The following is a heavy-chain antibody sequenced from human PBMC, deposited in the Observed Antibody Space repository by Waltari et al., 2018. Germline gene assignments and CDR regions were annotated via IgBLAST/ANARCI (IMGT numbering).Heavy chain of an antibody. CDR1: GFTFSSSS. CDR3: ARTKYCGGDCYSYYFDY. Sequence: EVQLVESGGGLVKPGGSLRLSCAASGFTFSSSSMNWVSQAPGKGLEWVSSISSSSSYIYYADSVKGRFTISRDNAKNSLYLQMNSLRAEDTAVYYCARTKYCGGDCYSYYFDYWGQGTLVTVSS. J-gene: IGHJ4*02. V-gene: IGHV3-21*01. CDR2: ISSSSSYI. D-gene: IGHD2-21*02.